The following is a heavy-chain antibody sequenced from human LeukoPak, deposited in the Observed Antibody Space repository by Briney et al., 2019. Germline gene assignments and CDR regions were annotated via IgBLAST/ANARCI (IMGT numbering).Heavy chain of an antibody. J-gene: IGHJ4*02. CDR2: IYYSGST. CDR3: ARVFGLDYYDSITDY. Sequence: SETLSLTCTVSGGSISSGGYYWSWIRQHPGKGLEWIGYIYYSGSTYYNPSLKSRVTISVDKSKNQFSLKLSSVTAADTAVYYCARVFGLDYYDSITDYWGQGTLVTVSS. V-gene: IGHV4-31*03. CDR1: GGSISSGGYY. D-gene: IGHD3-22*01.